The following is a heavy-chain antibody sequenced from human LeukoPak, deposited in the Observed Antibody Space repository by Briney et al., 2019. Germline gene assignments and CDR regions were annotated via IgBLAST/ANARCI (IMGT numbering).Heavy chain of an antibody. CDR3: ARDHRGCSSTSCQVWSDP. CDR2: ISAYNGNT. Sequence: GASVKVSCKTSGYTFTSYGISWVRQAPGQGLEWMGWISAYNGNTNYAQKLQGRVTMTTDTSTSTAYMELRSLRSDDTAVYYCARDHRGCSSTSCQVWSDPWGQGTLVTVSS. D-gene: IGHD2-2*01. CDR1: GYTFTSYG. V-gene: IGHV1-18*01. J-gene: IGHJ5*02.